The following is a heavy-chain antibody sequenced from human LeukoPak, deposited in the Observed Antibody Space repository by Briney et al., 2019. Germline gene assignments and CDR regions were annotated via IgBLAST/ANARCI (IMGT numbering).Heavy chain of an antibody. CDR3: ARHGSVGTLTVYRTPFYCYLGMCV. CDR2: IYPGDSDT. V-gene: IGHV5-51*01. J-gene: IGHJ6*02. D-gene: IGHD3-9*01. CDR1: GYSYNSYW. Sequence: GESLKISGKGSGYSYNSYWIGCGRQMPGKGLEWMGIIYPGDSDTRYSPSFQGQVTISADKSISTAYLQWSSLKASDTAMYYCARHGSVGTLTVYRTPFYCYLGMCVCGQGTTVTVSS.